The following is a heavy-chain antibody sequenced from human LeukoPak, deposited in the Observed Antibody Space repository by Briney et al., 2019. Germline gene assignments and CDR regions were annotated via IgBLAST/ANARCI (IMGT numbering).Heavy chain of an antibody. CDR2: IYYSGST. V-gene: IGHV4-39*01. CDR3: ARQQAYYYDSSGYYSGYYFDY. CDR1: GGSISSSSYY. D-gene: IGHD3-22*01. J-gene: IGHJ4*02. Sequence: SETLSLTCTVSGGSISSSSYYWGWIRQPPGKGLEWIGSIYYSGSTYYNPSLKSRVTISVDTSKNQFSLKLSSVTAADTAVYYCARQQAYYYDSSGYYSGYYFDYWGQGTLVTVSS.